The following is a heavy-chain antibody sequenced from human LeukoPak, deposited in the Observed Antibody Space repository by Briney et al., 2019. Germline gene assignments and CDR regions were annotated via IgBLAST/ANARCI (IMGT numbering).Heavy chain of an antibody. CDR2: INPSGGST. V-gene: IGHV1-46*01. D-gene: IGHD5-18*01. CDR3: ARGEVDTAMVTSLYYYYGMDV. CDR1: GYTFTSYY. Sequence: ASVKVSCKASGYTFTSYYMHWVRQAPGQGLEWMGIINPSGGSTSYAQKFQGRVTMTRDTSTSTVYMELSSLRSEDTAVYYCARGEVDTAMVTSLYYYYGMDVWGQGTTVTVSS. J-gene: IGHJ6*02.